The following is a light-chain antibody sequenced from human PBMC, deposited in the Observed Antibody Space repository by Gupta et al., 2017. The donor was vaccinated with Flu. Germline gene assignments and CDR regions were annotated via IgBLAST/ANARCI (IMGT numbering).Light chain of an antibody. CDR1: QGISSY. CDR3: QQRNWGFT. J-gene: IGKJ3*01. CDR2: AAS. Sequence: VGDSVTITCRASQGISSYLAWYQQKPGKAPKLLIYAASTLQSGVPSRFSGSGSGTEFTLTISSLQPEDFATYYCQQRNWGFTFGPGTIVEI. V-gene: IGKV1-9*01.